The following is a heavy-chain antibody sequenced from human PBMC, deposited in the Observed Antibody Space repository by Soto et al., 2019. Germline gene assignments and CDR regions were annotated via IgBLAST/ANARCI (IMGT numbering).Heavy chain of an antibody. J-gene: IGHJ4*02. CDR1: GGSISSGGYY. CDR3: ARVGRSVGTTILAY. D-gene: IGHD3-3*01. V-gene: IGHV4-31*03. Sequence: QVQLQESGPGLVKPSQTLSLTCTVSGGSISSGGYYWSWIRQHPGKGLEWIGYIYYSGSTYYNPSLKSRVTISVDTSQNQLSLKLSDVTAADTAVYYCARVGRSVGTTILAYWGQGTLVTFSS. CDR2: IYYSGST.